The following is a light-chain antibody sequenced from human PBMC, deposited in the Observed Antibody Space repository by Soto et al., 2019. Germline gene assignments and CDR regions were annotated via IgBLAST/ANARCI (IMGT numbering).Light chain of an antibody. Sequence: DIQMTQSPSSLSASVGDIVTITFRASQGISSYLGWYQQKPGKAPNLLIYDASTLHSGVPSRFSGGGSGTDFTLTISSLQPEDFATYYCQQVNVYPSTFGGGTKVDIK. V-gene: IGKV1-9*01. CDR2: DAS. CDR1: QGISSY. J-gene: IGKJ4*01. CDR3: QQVNVYPST.